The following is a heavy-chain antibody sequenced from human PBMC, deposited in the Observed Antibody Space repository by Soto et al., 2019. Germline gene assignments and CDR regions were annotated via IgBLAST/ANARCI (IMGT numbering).Heavy chain of an antibody. V-gene: IGHV5-51*01. CDR1: GYSFTSYW. D-gene: IGHD6-6*01. CDR3: ARLPVFSCMAARPDYYYGMDV. CDR2: IYPGDSDT. J-gene: IGHJ6*02. Sequence: PGESLKISCKGSGYSFTSYWIGWVRQMPGKGLEWMGIIYPGDSDTRYSPSFQGQVTISADKSISTAYLQWSSLKASDTAMYYCARLPVFSCMAARPDYYYGMDVWGQGTTVTVSS.